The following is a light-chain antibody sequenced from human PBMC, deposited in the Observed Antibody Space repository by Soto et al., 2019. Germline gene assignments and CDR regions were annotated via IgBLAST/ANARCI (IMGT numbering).Light chain of an antibody. CDR2: WAS. J-gene: IGKJ2*01. V-gene: IGKV4-1*01. Sequence: EIVMTQSPDSLAVSLGERATINCKSSQSVLYSSNNENYLAWYQQKPGQSPKLLIHWASTRKSGVPDRFSGRGSGTDFTLTISSLQAEDVAVYFCQQYYSTPYNFGQWTKLEIK. CDR1: QSVLYSSNNENY. CDR3: QQYYSTPYN.